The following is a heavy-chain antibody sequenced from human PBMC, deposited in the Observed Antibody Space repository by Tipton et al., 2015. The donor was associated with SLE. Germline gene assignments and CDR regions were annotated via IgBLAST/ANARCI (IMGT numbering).Heavy chain of an antibody. Sequence: SLRLSCAASGFTVSSNYMSWVRQAPGKGLEWVSGIYSGGSTYYADSVKGRFTIPRDNAKNSLYLQMNSLRAEDTAVYYCARQNSVAGDWYFDLWGRGTLVTVSS. V-gene: IGHV3-66*04. D-gene: IGHD6-19*01. J-gene: IGHJ2*01. CDR1: GFTVSSNY. CDR3: ARQNSVAGDWYFDL. CDR2: IYSGGST.